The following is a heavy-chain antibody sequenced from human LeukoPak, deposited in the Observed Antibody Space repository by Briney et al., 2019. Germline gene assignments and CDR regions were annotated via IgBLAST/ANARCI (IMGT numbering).Heavy chain of an antibody. Sequence: GGSLRLSCTASGFTFSSYAMSWVRQAPGKGLEWVSSISGSSGMIDYADSVKGRFIISRDNSKNAQYLQMNSLRPEDSAVYYCAKGRQLLDPWGQGTLVTVSP. D-gene: IGHD5-24*01. CDR3: AKGRQLLDP. CDR2: ISGSSGMI. J-gene: IGHJ5*02. CDR1: GFTFSSYA. V-gene: IGHV3-23*01.